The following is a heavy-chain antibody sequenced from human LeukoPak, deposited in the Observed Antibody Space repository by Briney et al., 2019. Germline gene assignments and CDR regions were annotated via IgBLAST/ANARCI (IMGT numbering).Heavy chain of an antibody. Sequence: KTGESLKISCKGSGYSFTSSWIAWVRQMPGKGLEWMGITYPGDSDTRYSPSFQGQVTISADKSISTAYLQWNSLKASDTAMYYCARREVAYYAFDIWGQGTMVTVSS. CDR1: GYSFTSSW. V-gene: IGHV5-51*01. J-gene: IGHJ3*02. CDR3: ARREVAYYAFDI. CDR2: TYPGDSDT. D-gene: IGHD1-26*01.